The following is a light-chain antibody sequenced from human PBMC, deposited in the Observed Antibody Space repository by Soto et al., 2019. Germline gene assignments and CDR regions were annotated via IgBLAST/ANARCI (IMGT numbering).Light chain of an antibody. CDR1: QSVTSNF. V-gene: IGKV3-20*01. CDR2: GAS. CDR3: QEYGNSRWT. J-gene: IGKJ1*01. Sequence: EIVLTQSPGTLSLSPGERATLSCRASQSVTSNFLAWYQQKPGQTPRLLIYGASSRATGIPDRFRGSGSAADFTLTITRLEPEDFAVYYCQEYGNSRWTFGQGTKVDIK.